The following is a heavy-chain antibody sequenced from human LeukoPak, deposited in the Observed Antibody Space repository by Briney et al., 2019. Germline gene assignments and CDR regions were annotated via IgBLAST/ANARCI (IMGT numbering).Heavy chain of an antibody. CDR2: ISSSSSTI. D-gene: IGHD3-10*01. CDR1: GFTFSDYY. CDR3: ARDLSGSGNNDAFDI. Sequence: PGGSLRLSCAASGFTFSDYYMSWIRQAPGKGLEWVSYISSSSSTIYYADSVKGRFTISRDNAKNSLYLQMNSLRAEDTAVYYCARDLSGSGNNDAFDIWGQGTMVTVSS. J-gene: IGHJ3*02. V-gene: IGHV3-11*01.